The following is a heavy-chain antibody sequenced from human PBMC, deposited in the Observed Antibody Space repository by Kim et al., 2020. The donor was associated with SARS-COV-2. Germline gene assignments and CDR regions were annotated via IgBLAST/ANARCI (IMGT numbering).Heavy chain of an antibody. V-gene: IGHV4-59*08. D-gene: IGHD6-19*01. CDR2: IYYSGST. CDR3: ARHVNMRLAFDY. J-gene: IGHJ4*02. CDR1: GGSISSYY. Sequence: SETLSLTCTVSGGSISSYYWSWIRQPPGKGLEWIGYIYYSGSTNYNPSLKSRVTISVDTSKNQFSLKLSSVTAADTAVYYCARHVNMRLAFDYWGQGTLVTVSS.